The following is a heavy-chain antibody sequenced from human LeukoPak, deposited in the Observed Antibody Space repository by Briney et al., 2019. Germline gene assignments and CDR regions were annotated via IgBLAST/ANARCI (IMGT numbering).Heavy chain of an antibody. CDR1: GFTFSGYA. D-gene: IGHD4/OR15-4a*01. V-gene: IGHV3-23*05. Sequence: GGSLRLSCAASGFTFSGYAMSWVRQAPGKGLEWGSALDIGGSSTYYADSEKGRFPISRDNSKSTLYLQMNSLRAEDTALYYCAKDRLTIDAFDIWGQGTMVTVSS. CDR2: LDIGGSST. J-gene: IGHJ3*02. CDR3: AKDRLTIDAFDI.